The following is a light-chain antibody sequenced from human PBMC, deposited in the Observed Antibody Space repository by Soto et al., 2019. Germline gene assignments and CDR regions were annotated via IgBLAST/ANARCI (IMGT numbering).Light chain of an antibody. CDR3: QQSYRTPLT. V-gene: IGKV1-39*01. CDR2: AAS. CDR1: QTISSD. Sequence: DIQMTQSPSSLSASIGDRVTITCRASQTISSDLNWYQQKPGKAPKLLIYAASSLQSGVPSRFSGRGSGTDFTLTISSLQPEDFATYYCQQSYRTPLTFGGGTKVEIK. J-gene: IGKJ4*01.